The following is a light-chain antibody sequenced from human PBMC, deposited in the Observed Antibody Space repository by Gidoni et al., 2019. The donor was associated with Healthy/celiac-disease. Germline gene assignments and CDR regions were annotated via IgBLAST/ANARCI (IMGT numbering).Light chain of an antibody. J-gene: IGKJ2*01. CDR2: GAS. Sequence: EIVMTQSPATLSVSPGERATPSCRASQSVRSNLAGYQQKPGQAPWLPIYGASTRATGIPARFSGSGSGTEFTLTISSLQSEDFAVYYCQQYNNWPPEYTFXXXTKLEIK. CDR1: QSVRSN. V-gene: IGKV3-15*01. CDR3: QQYNNWPPEYT.